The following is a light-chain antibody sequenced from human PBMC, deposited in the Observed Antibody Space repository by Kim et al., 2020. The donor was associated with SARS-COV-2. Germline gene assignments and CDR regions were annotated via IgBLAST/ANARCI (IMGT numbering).Light chain of an antibody. CDR3: QQYGSSPPQYI. J-gene: IGKJ2*01. CDR2: SAS. CDR1: QSVSSSY. V-gene: IGKV3-20*01. Sequence: EIVLTQSPGTLSLSPGERGTLSCTASQSVSSSYLAWYQQKPGQAPRLLIYSASSRATGIPDRFSGSGSGTDFTLTISRLEPEDFAVYFCQQYGSSPPQYIFGQGTKLDI.